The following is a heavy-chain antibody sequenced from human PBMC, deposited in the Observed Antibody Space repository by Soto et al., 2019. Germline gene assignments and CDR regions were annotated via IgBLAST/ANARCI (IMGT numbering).Heavy chain of an antibody. CDR1: GGSMSNNY. Sequence: QVHLQESGPGLVKPSETLSLFCNVSGGSMSNNYSTWIRQAPGKGLEWIGYVFYTGSTNYNPSLKSRVSISVDTSTKYFSLRLTSVTAADTAVYYCARSLTVTRFDQWGQGTRVTVS. D-gene: IGHD4-17*01. J-gene: IGHJ4*02. CDR2: VFYTGST. V-gene: IGHV4-59*01. CDR3: ARSLTVTRFDQ.